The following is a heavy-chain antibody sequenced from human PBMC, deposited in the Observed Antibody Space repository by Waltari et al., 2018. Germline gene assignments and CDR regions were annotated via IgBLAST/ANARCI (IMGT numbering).Heavy chain of an antibody. D-gene: IGHD3-3*01. CDR1: AHTFTDYY. J-gene: IGHJ3*02. Sequence: EVQLIQSGAAVKKPVSTVKISCQASAHTFTDYYIHWVQQAPGKGLVWMGLIDPEDGETVYAENFQGRVTITADRSTDTVYMELSSVRSEDTAVYYCSTRSFGVVNAFDIWGQGTMVIVSS. V-gene: IGHV1-69-2*01. CDR2: IDPEDGET. CDR3: STRSFGVVNAFDI.